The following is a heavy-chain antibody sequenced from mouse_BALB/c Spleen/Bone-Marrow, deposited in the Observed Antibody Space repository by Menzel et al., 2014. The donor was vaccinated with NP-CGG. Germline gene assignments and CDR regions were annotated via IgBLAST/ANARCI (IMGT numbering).Heavy chain of an antibody. J-gene: IGHJ2*01. Sequence: LQESGAELVKPGASVKLSCKASGYTFTSYYMYWVKQRPGQGLEWIGEINPSNGGTNFNEKFKSKATLTVDKSSSTAYMQLSSLTSEDSAVYYCTRYGNYYFDYWGQGTTLTVFS. V-gene: IGHV1S81*02. CDR3: TRYGNYYFDY. CDR2: INPSNGGT. D-gene: IGHD2-1*01. CDR1: GYTFTSYY.